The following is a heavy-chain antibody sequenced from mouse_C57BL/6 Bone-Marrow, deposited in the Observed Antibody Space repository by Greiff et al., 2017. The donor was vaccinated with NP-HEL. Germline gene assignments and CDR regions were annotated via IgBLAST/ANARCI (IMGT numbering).Heavy chain of an antibody. CDR2: IRSKSNNYAT. J-gene: IGHJ3*01. CDR1: GFSFNNYA. D-gene: IGHD1-1*01. CDR3: ERHYYVIFAY. Sequence: EVQLVESGGGLVQPKGSLKLSCAASGFSFNNYAMNWVRQAPGKGLEWVARIRSKSNNYATYYADSVKDRVTISRDDSESMLYLQMNNLKTEDTAMYYCERHYYVIFAYWGQGTLVTVSA. V-gene: IGHV10-1*01.